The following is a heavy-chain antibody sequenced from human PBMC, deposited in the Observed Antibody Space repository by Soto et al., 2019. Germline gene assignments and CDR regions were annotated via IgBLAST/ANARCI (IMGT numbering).Heavy chain of an antibody. Sequence: GASVKVSCKASGGTFSSYAISWVRQAPGQGLEWMGGIIPIFGTANYAQKFQGRVTITADESTSTAYMELSSLRSEDTAVYYCNLGSSGYYPFDYWGQGTLVTSPQ. CDR2: IIPIFGTA. J-gene: IGHJ4*02. V-gene: IGHV1-69*13. CDR3: NLGSSGYYPFDY. D-gene: IGHD3-22*01. CDR1: GGTFSSYA.